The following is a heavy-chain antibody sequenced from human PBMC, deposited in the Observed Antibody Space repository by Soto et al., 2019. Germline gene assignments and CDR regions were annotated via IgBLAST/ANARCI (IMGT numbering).Heavy chain of an antibody. CDR1: GFKIVDYG. CDR2: IYWKGGNR. D-gene: IGHD3-10*01. J-gene: IGHJ4*02. V-gene: IGHV3-20*03. CDR3: VRSGDYRSGSYWYVFDY. Sequence: GGSLRLSFTISGFKIVDYGLSGFRQVPGEGLEWVSGIYWKGGNRHYADSVKGRFTISRDIAKNSLYLQLDSLRSEDTALYYCVRSGDYRSGSYWYVFDYWGQGT.